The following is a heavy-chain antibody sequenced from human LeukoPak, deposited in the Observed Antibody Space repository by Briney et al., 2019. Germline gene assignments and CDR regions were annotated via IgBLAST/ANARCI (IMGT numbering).Heavy chain of an antibody. Sequence: GGSLRLSCVASGFTFSNYGMHWVRQAPGKGLEWVAFTRYDGSNKYYADSVKGRFTISRDNSKNTLYLQMNSLRAEDTAVYYCGRDIRGLYYYGSGPLGPPDYYFDYWGQGTLVTVSS. D-gene: IGHD3-10*01. CDR1: GFTFSNYG. V-gene: IGHV3-30*02. CDR2: TRYDGSNK. CDR3: GRDIRGLYYYGSGPLGPPDYYFDY. J-gene: IGHJ4*02.